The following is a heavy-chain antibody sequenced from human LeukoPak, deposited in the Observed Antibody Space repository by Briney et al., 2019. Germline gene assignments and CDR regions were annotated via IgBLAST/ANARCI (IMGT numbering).Heavy chain of an antibody. J-gene: IGHJ4*02. V-gene: IGHV1-69*13. Sequence: GASVKVSCKASGGTFSSYAISWVRQAPGQGLEWMGGIIPIFGTANYAQKFQGRVTITADESTSTAYMELSSLRSEDTAVYYRARVHLADCSGGSCYSGLDYWGQGTLVTVSS. CDR1: GGTFSSYA. CDR2: IIPIFGTA. CDR3: ARVHLADCSGGSCYSGLDY. D-gene: IGHD2-15*01.